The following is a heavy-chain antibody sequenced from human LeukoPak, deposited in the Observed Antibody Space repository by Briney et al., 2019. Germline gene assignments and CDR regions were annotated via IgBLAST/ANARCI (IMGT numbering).Heavy chain of an antibody. CDR2: IIPIFGTA. D-gene: IGHD3-3*01. CDR1: GGTFSSYA. J-gene: IGHJ6*03. CDR3: ASNTIFGVVHYYYYMDV. V-gene: IGHV1-69*05. Sequence: GASVKVSCKASGGTFSSYAISWVRQAPGQGLEWMGGIIPIFGTANYAQKFQGRVTITTDESTSIAYMELSSLRSEDTAVYYCASNTIFGVVHYYYYMDVWGKGTTVTVSS.